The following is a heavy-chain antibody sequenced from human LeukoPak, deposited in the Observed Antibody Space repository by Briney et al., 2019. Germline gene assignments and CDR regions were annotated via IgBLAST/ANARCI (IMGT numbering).Heavy chain of an antibody. D-gene: IGHD5-18*01. V-gene: IGHV3-33*01. CDR3: ARDQRGFSYSKYYFDY. Sequence: GGSLRLSCAASGFIFSSYGMHWVRQAPGKGLEWGAVIWYDGTNKYYAASVKRRFTISRDNSKNTLYLQMNSLRAEDTAVYYCARDQRGFSYSKYYFDYWGQGTLVTVSS. J-gene: IGHJ4*02. CDR1: GFIFSSYG. CDR2: IWYDGTNK.